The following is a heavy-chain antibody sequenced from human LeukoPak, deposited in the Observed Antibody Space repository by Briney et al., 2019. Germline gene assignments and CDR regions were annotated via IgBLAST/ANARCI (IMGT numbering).Heavy chain of an antibody. D-gene: IGHD3-16*01. CDR1: GLTFPYYF. CDR2: ISSSGSTI. CDR3: ARDRAITFGGVPIVGY. V-gene: IGHV3-11*01. J-gene: IGHJ4*02. Sequence: GALRLSCPAPGLTFPYYFMRWIRPAPGQGLAWGSYISSSGSTIYYADSVKGRFTISRDNAKNSLYLQMNSLRAEDTAVYYCARDRAITFGGVPIVGYWGQGTLVTVSS.